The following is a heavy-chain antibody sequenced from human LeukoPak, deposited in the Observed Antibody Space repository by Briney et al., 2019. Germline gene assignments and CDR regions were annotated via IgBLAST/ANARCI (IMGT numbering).Heavy chain of an antibody. CDR3: ARGGYCSGGSCRNYYMDV. V-gene: IGHV3-7*01. D-gene: IGHD2-15*01. CDR2: IKQDGSEK. J-gene: IGHJ6*03. CDR1: GFTFSSYW. Sequence: PGGSLRLSCPASGFTFSSYWMSWVRQAPGKGLEWVANIKQDGSEKYYVDSVKGRFTISRDNAKNSLYLQMNSLRAEDTAVYYCARGGYCSGGSCRNYYMDVWGKGTTVTVSS.